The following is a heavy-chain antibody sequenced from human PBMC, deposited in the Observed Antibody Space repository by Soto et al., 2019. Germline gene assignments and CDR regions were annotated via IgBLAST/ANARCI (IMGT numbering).Heavy chain of an antibody. J-gene: IGHJ4*02. Sequence: EVQLVESGGGLVKPGGSLRLSCAASGFTFSSYRMNWVRQAPGKGLEWVSSISSSSSYIYDEDSVKGRFTISRENAKNSQYVQMNSLSADDTAVYYCASETYYYDSSGYLDYWGQGTLVTVSS. D-gene: IGHD3-22*01. CDR2: ISSSSSYI. V-gene: IGHV3-21*01. CDR3: ASETYYYDSSGYLDY. CDR1: GFTFSSYR.